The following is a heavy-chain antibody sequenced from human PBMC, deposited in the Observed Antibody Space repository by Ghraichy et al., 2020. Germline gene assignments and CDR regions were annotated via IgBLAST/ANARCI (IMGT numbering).Heavy chain of an antibody. V-gene: IGHV4-34*01. D-gene: IGHD3-10*01. CDR2: INHSGST. J-gene: IGHJ4*02. CDR3: ARRDYYGAGGGY. CDR1: GGSFSGHY. Sequence: SETLSLTCAVYGGSFSGHYWSWIRQPPGKGLEWIGEINHSGSTNYTPSRKSRVTMSVDTSKNQFSLKLSSVTAADTAVYYCARRDYYGAGGGYWGQGTLVTVSS.